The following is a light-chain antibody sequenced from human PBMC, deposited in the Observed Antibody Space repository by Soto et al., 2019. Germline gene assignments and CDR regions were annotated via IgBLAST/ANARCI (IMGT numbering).Light chain of an antibody. CDR3: QQSYSTPT. Sequence: DIQMNQSQSSLSASVGDTVTITCRTSQSVSIYVNWYQQKPGKAPILLIYASSSLQSGVPSRFSGSGSGTDFTLTISSLEPEDFATYYCQQSYSTPTFGQGTKVDIK. V-gene: IGKV1-39*01. CDR2: ASS. CDR1: QSVSIY. J-gene: IGKJ2*01.